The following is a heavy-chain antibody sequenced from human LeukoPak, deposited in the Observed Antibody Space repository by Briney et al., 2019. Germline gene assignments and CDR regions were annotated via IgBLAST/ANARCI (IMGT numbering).Heavy chain of an antibody. V-gene: IGHV3-7*05. D-gene: IGHD2/OR15-2a*01. J-gene: IGHJ5*02. CDR1: GFTFSTYW. CDR3: LRWRGHAFCES. Sequence: PGGSLRLSCAASGFTFSTYWMTWVRQPPGKGLEWVAHIKEDGSVTEYSESVKGRFTVSRDNAKNSLYLQMNTLRAEDTAVYYCLRWRGHAFCESWGQGTLVTVSS. CDR2: IKEDGSVT.